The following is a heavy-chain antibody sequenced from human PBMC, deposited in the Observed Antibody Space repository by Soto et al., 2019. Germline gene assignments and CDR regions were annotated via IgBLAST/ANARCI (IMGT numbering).Heavy chain of an antibody. CDR3: AAADRYYYGSGSYYKDY. V-gene: IGHV4-4*02. J-gene: IGHJ4*02. CDR2: IYHSGST. D-gene: IGHD3-10*01. Sequence: SETLSLTCAVSGGSISSSNWWSWVRQPPGKGLEWIGEIYHSGSTNYNPSLKSRVTISVDKSKNQFSLKLSSVTAADTAVYYCAAADRYYYGSGSYYKDYWGQGTLVTVSS. CDR1: GGSISSSNW.